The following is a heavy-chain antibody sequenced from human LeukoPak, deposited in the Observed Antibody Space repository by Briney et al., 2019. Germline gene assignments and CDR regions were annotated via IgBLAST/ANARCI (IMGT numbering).Heavy chain of an antibody. D-gene: IGHD1-26*01. V-gene: IGHV1-69*06. Sequence: SVKVSCKASGYTFTGYSMHWVRQAPGQGLEWMGGIIPIFGTANYAQKFQGRVTITADKSTSTAYMELSSLRSEDTAVYYCAKGRIISGSYYPDPNDAFDIWGQGTMVTVSS. CDR1: GYTFTGYS. CDR2: IIPIFGTA. J-gene: IGHJ3*02. CDR3: AKGRIISGSYYPDPNDAFDI.